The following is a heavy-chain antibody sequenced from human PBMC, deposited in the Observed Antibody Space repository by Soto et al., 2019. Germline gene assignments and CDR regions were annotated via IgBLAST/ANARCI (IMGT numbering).Heavy chain of an antibody. J-gene: IGHJ6*03. V-gene: IGHV3-74*01. CDR1: GFTFSDYW. Sequence: EVQLVESGGGLVQPGGSLRLSCAAFGFTFSDYWMHWVRQAPGKGLEWVSRIKRDGSTTNYADSVKGRFTISRDNAKNTLYLEMNSLRVEDTADYCCARGAINYYYEDVWGKGTTVTVSS. CDR2: IKRDGSTT. CDR3: ARGAINYYYEDV.